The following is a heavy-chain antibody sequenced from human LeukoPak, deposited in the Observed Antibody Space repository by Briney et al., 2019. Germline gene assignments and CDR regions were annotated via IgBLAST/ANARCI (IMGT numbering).Heavy chain of an antibody. CDR1: GFTFSDYG. V-gene: IGHV3-33*01. D-gene: IGHD3-22*01. CDR3: ARGVDYYENSGTIDH. Sequence: PGGSLRLSCTASGFTFSDYGMHWVRQPPGKGLEWVAIIWYDGSNKTYEDSVKGRFTISRDNSKNTLCLQMNSLRAEDTAVYYCARGVDYYENSGTIDHWGQGTLVTVSS. J-gene: IGHJ4*02. CDR2: IWYDGSNK.